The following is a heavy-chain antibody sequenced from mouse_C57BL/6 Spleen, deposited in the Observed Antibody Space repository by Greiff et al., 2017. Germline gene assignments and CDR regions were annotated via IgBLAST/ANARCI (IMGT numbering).Heavy chain of an antibody. CDR3: ARERGNPAFDV. Sequence: QVQLQQPGAELVRPGSSVKLSCKASGYTFTSYWMDWVKQRPGQGLEWIGNIYPSDSETHYNQKFKDKATLTVDKSSSTAYMQLSSLTSEDSAVYYGARERGNPAFDVWGTGTTVTVSS. CDR2: IYPSDSET. J-gene: IGHJ1*03. CDR1: GYTFTSYW. V-gene: IGHV1-61*01.